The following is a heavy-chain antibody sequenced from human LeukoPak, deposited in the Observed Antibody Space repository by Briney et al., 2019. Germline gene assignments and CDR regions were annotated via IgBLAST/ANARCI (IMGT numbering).Heavy chain of an antibody. Sequence: SETLSLTCAVYGGSFSGYYWSWIRQPPGKGLEWIGEINHSGSTNYNPSLKSRVTISVDTSKNQFSLKLSSVTAADTAVYYCARGRFYDFWSGYNQAYYFDYWGQGTLVTVSS. CDR3: ARGRFYDFWSGYNQAYYFDY. CDR2: INHSGST. CDR1: GGSFSGYY. J-gene: IGHJ4*02. V-gene: IGHV4-34*01. D-gene: IGHD3-3*01.